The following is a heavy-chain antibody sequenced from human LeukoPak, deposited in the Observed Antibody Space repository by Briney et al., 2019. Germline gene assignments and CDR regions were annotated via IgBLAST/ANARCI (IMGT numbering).Heavy chain of an antibody. Sequence: ASVKVSCKASGGTFSSYAISWVRQAPGQGLEWMGWISAYNGNTNYAQKLQGRVTMTTDTSTSTAYMELRSLRSDDTAVYYCARDYDILTGYSPFDYWGQGTLVTVSS. J-gene: IGHJ4*02. D-gene: IGHD3-9*01. CDR3: ARDYDILTGYSPFDY. CDR2: ISAYNGNT. CDR1: GGTFSSYA. V-gene: IGHV1-18*01.